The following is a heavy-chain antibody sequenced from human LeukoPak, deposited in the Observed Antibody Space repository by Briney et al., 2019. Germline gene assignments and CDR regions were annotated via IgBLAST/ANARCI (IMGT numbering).Heavy chain of an antibody. V-gene: IGHV4-39*01. CDR2: IYYSGST. CDR1: GGSISSSSYY. CDR3: ASLVVVVVTASEIDY. Sequence: PSETLSLTCTVSGGSISSSSYYWGWIRQPPGKGLDWIGSIYYSGSTYYNPSLKSRVTISGDTSKNQFSLKLRSVTAADTAVYYCASLVVVVVTASEIDYWGQGTLVTVSS. J-gene: IGHJ4*02. D-gene: IGHD2-21*02.